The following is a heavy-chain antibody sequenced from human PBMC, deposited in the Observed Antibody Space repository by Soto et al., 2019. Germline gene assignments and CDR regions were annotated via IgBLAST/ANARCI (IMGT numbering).Heavy chain of an antibody. CDR3: ARDEEGSIVGARSVGVDV. V-gene: IGHV3-11*05. D-gene: IGHD1-26*01. J-gene: IGHJ6*02. CDR2: ISSSSYT. Sequence: QVQLVESGGGLVKPGGSLRLSCAASGFTFSDYYMSWIRQAPGKGLEWVSYISSSSYTNSAAAVKGRFTISRDNAKNSLYLQMNSLRAEDTAVYYCARDEEGSIVGARSVGVDVWGQGTTVTVSS. CDR1: GFTFSDYY.